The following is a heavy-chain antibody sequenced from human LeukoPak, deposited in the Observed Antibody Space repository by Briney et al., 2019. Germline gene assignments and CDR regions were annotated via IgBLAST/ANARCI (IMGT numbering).Heavy chain of an antibody. CDR1: GFTFGTYS. J-gene: IGHJ4*02. V-gene: IGHV3-21*01. CDR2: ISSSSSYI. D-gene: IGHD6-19*01. CDR3: ARGQGSAAVAGDSDY. Sequence: PGGSLRLSCAASGFTFGTYSMNWVRQAPGKGLEWVSSISSSSSYIYYEDSVKGRFTISGDNAKNSLYLQMNGLSAEDTAVYYCARGQGSAAVAGDSDYWGQGTLVTVSS.